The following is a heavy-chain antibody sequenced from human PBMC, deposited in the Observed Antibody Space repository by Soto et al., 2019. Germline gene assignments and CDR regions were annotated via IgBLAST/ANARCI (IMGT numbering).Heavy chain of an antibody. J-gene: IGHJ4*02. Sequence: QLQLQESGPGLVKPSETLSLTCTVSGGSISSSSYYWGWIRQPPGKGLEWIGSIYYSGSTYYNPSLXXRXTXXVDTSTIQFSLKLSAVTAADTAVYYCARHVSGYPRWGQGTLVTVSS. CDR1: GGSISSSSYY. CDR3: ARHVSGYPR. CDR2: IYYSGST. D-gene: IGHD3-22*01. V-gene: IGHV4-39*01.